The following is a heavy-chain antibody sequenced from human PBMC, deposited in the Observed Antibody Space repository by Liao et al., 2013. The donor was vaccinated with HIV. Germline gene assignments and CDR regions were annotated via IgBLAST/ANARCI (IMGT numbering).Heavy chain of an antibody. V-gene: IGHV4-34*01. CDR3: ARGVVVVVAATYDY. Sequence: QVQLQQWGAGLLKPSETLSLTCAVYGESFSGYFWSWIRQPPGKGLEWIGEINQSGSTNYNPSLKSRVTISVDTSKNQFSLKVSSVTAADTAVYYCARGVVVVVAATYDYWGQGTLVTVSS. J-gene: IGHJ4*02. CDR1: GESFSGYF. CDR2: INQSGST. D-gene: IGHD2-15*01.